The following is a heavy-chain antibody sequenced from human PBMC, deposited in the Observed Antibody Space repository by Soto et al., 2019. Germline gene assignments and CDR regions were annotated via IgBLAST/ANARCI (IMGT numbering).Heavy chain of an antibody. D-gene: IGHD2-2*01. CDR3: AREGPYCSSTSCYGIDY. J-gene: IGHJ4*02. CDR2: IWYDVSNK. V-gene: IGHV3-33*01. Sequence: GGSLRLSCAASGFTFSSYGMHWVRQAPGKGLEWVAVIWYDVSNKYYADSVKGRFTISRDNSKNTLYLQMNSLRAEDTAVYYCAREGPYCSSTSCYGIDYWGQGTLVTVSS. CDR1: GFTFSSYG.